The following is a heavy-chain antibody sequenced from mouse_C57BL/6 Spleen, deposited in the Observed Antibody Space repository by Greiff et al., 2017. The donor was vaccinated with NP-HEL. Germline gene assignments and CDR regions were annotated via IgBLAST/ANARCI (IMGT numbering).Heavy chain of an antibody. J-gene: IGHJ3*01. CDR1: GFTFNTYA. CDR3: VRGENYDTWFAY. Sequence: EVQRVESGGGLVQPKGSLKLSCAASGFTFNTYAMHWVRQAPGKGLEWVARIRSKSSNYATYYADSVKDRFTISRDDSQSMLYLQMNNLKTEDTAMYYCVRGENYDTWFAYWGQGTLVTVSA. CDR2: IRSKSSNYAT. D-gene: IGHD2-4*01. V-gene: IGHV10-3*01.